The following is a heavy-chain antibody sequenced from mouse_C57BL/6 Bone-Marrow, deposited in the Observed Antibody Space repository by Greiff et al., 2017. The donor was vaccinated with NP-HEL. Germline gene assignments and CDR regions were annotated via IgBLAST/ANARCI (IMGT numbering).Heavy chain of an antibody. J-gene: IGHJ3*01. V-gene: IGHV5-4*03. CDR1: GFTFSSYA. CDR2: ISDGGSYT. D-gene: IGHD2-3*01. CDR3: ARSYDGYYGGFAY. Sequence: EVKLVESGGGLVKPGGSLKLSCAASGFTFSSYAMSWVRQTPEKRLEWVATISDGGSYTYYPDNVKGRFTISRDNAKNNPYLQMSHLKSEDTAMYYCARSYDGYYGGFAYWGQGTLVTVSA.